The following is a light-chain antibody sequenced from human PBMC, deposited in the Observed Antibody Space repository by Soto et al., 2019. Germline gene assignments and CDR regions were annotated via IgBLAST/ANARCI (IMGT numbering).Light chain of an antibody. CDR2: GAS. J-gene: IGKJ1*01. CDR1: QSVSSSY. CDR3: QQYGSSRT. Sequence: EIVLTQSPGTLSLSPGERATLSCRASQSVSSSYLAWYQQKPGQAPRLLIYGASSRATGIPDRFSGSGSGTDFTLTISGLEPEDFAVYYCQQYGSSRTFGRGTKVEIK. V-gene: IGKV3-20*01.